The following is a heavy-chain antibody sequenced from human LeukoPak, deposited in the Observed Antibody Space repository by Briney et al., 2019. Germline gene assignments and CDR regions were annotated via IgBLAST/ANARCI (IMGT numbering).Heavy chain of an antibody. J-gene: IGHJ4*02. CDR1: GYTFTSYD. D-gene: IGHD6-19*01. CDR3: ARWAEDGSGWLFDY. V-gene: IGHV1-8*01. Sequence: ASVKVSCKASGYTFTSYDINWVRQAPGQGLEWMGWMNPDSGDTGYAQKLQGRVTMTTDTSTSTAYMELRSLRSDDTAVYYCARWAEDGSGWLFDYWGQGTLVTVSS. CDR2: MNPDSGDT.